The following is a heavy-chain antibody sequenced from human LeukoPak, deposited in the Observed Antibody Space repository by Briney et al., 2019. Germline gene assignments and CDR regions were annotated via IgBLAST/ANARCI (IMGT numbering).Heavy chain of an antibody. D-gene: IGHD6-19*01. CDR2: IWYDGSNK. V-gene: IGHV3-33*08. CDR3: AREGEQWLEPIGYFDL. J-gene: IGHJ2*01. CDR1: GFTFSTYG. Sequence: TGRSLRLSCAASGFTFSTYGMHWVRQAPGKGLEWVAVIWYDGSNKYYTDSVKGRFTISRDNSKNTLYLQMNSLRAKDTAVYYCAREGEQWLEPIGYFDLWGRGTLVTVSS.